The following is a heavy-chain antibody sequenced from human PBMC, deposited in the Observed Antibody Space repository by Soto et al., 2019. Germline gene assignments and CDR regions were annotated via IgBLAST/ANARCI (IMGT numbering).Heavy chain of an antibody. D-gene: IGHD6-13*01. V-gene: IGHV3-9*01. CDR1: GFTVENYA. J-gene: IGHJ3*01. CDR3: STFDAAAAVPVFDV. Sequence: EVQLVESGGGSVPPGRSLRLSCAASGFTVENYAMHWVRQAPGKGLEWVSGINWNSAHIGYADSVKGRFTISRDNTRNSVCLQMNSLSVEDTALYYCSTFDAAAAVPVFDVWGQGTMVTVSS. CDR2: INWNSAHI.